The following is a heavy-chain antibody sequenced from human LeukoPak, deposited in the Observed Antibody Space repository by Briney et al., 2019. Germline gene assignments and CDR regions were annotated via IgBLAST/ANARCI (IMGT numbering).Heavy chain of an antibody. CDR3: ARGAHCSSTSCYVEDSNFDD. D-gene: IGHD2-2*01. CDR1: GYTFTGYY. V-gene: IGHV1-2*02. J-gene: IGHJ4*02. CDR2: VNPNSGGT. Sequence: ASVKVSCKASGYTFTGYYMHWVRLAPGQGLEWRGWVNPNSGGTNYAQMFQGRVTMTRDTSISTAYMELSRLRSDDTAVYYCARGAHCSSTSCYVEDSNFDDWGQGTLVTVSS.